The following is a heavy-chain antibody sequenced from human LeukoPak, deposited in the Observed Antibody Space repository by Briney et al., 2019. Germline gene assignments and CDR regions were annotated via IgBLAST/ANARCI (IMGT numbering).Heavy chain of an antibody. CDR3: AKAIASYGESAY. J-gene: IGHJ4*02. Sequence: GGSLKLSCTASGFKFASFSMGWVRQAPGQGLEWLSYISSTSTAIDYADSLKGRFTITRDNAKNSLYLQMNSLRAEGTGVYYLAKAIASYGESAYWRGGTRVTVSS. CDR2: ISSTSTAI. V-gene: IGHV3-48*04. CDR1: GFKFASFS. D-gene: IGHD5-18*01.